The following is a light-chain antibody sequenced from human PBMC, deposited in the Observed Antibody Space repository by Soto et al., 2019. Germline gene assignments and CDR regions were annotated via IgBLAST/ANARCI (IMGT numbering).Light chain of an antibody. CDR3: QQSYSTPPEPT. V-gene: IGKV1-27*01. CDR2: AAS. Sequence: DIQMTQSPSSLSVSVGDRVTITCRASQGISNYLAWFQQKPGKVPELLIYAASTLQSGVPSRFSGSGSGKNFTLTISSLQPEDFATYYCQQSYSTPPEPTFGPGTKVDIK. J-gene: IGKJ3*01. CDR1: QGISNY.